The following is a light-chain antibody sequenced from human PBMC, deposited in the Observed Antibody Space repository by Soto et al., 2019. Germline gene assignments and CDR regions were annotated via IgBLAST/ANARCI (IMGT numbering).Light chain of an antibody. V-gene: IGKV1-33*01. CDR1: HDISNY. J-gene: IGKJ3*01. Sequence: EIQMTQSPSSLSASVGDRVTITCQASHDISNYLNWYQQKPGKAPKRLIYDASNLETGVPSRFSGSGSGTDFTFTISSLQPEDFATYYCQQYDNLPPFTFGPGTTVDIK. CDR3: QQYDNLPPFT. CDR2: DAS.